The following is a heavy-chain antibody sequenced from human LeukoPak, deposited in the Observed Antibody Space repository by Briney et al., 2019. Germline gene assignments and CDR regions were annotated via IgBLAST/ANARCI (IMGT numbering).Heavy chain of an antibody. V-gene: IGHV3-30*04. J-gene: IGHJ3*02. CDR1: GFTFSSNA. D-gene: IGHD2-2*01. Sequence: GGSLRLSCAASGFTFSSNAMHWVRQAPGKGLEWVAVISYDGSNKYYADSVKGRFTISRDNSKNTLYLQMNSLRAEDTAVYYCARPSCSSTSCYEGNAFDIWGQGTMVTVSS. CDR3: ARPSCSSTSCYEGNAFDI. CDR2: ISYDGSNK.